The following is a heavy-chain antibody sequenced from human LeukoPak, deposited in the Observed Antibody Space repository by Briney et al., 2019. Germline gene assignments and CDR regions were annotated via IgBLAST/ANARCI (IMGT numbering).Heavy chain of an antibody. CDR1: GGCISNSSYY. CDR2: IYYSGST. V-gene: IGHV4-39*01. Sequence: SETLSLTCSVSGGCISNSSYYWGWIRQPPGKGLEWIGSIYYSGSTYYNPSLKSRVTISVDTSKNQFSLKLSSVTAADTAVYYCARLPNVYYYYYMDVWGKGTTVTASS. CDR3: ARLPNVYYYYYMDV. J-gene: IGHJ6*03.